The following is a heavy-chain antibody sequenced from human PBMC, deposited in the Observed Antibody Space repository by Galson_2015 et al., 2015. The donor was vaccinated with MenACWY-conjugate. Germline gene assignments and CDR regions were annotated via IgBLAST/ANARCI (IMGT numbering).Heavy chain of an antibody. CDR3: AKGGGIAASGHNWFDP. CDR1: SGSVRKSY. D-gene: IGHD6-13*01. CDR2: IYYSGTT. Sequence: ETLSLTCTVSSGSVRKSYWRWIRQPPGKGLEWVASIYYSGTTNYNPSLKSQVTISVDTSKNQFSLKLTSVTAADTAMYYCAKGGGIAASGHNWFDPWGQGTLVIVSS. J-gene: IGHJ5*02. V-gene: IGHV4-59*02.